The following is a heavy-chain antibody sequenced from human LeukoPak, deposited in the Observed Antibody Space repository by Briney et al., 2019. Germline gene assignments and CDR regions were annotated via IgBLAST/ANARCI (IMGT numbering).Heavy chain of an antibody. Sequence: GGSLRLSCAASGXTFSSYEMNWVRQAPGKGLEWVSYISSTGSTIHYADSVKGRFTISRDNAKNSLYLQMNSLSTEDTAVYYCARARGYCGSSTCYPDYWGQGALVTVSS. J-gene: IGHJ4*02. CDR3: ARARGYCGSSTCYPDY. D-gene: IGHD2-2*01. V-gene: IGHV3-48*03. CDR2: ISSTGSTI. CDR1: GXTFSSYE.